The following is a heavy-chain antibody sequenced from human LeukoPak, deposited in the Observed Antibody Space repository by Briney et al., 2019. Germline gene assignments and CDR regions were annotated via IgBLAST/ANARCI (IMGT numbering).Heavy chain of an antibody. V-gene: IGHV3-7*01. J-gene: IGHJ4*02. D-gene: IGHD3-3*01. CDR2: IKQDGSEK. Sequence: PGGSLRLSCAASGFTFSSYWMSWVRQAPGKGLEWVANIKQDGSEKYYVDSVKGRFTISRDNAKNSMYLQMNSLRAEDTAVYDCARDRTAVTIFGVVIGYWGQGTLVTVSS. CDR3: ARDRTAVTIFGVVIGY. CDR1: GFTFSSYW.